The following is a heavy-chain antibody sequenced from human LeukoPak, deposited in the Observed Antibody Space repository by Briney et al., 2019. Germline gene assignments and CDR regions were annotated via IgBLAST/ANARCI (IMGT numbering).Heavy chain of an antibody. V-gene: IGHV3-11*01. CDR1: GFTFSDYY. D-gene: IGHD3-22*01. CDR3: ARVGDSSGYFHYYYYMDV. CDR2: ISSSGSTI. Sequence: PGGSLRLSCAASGFTFSDYYMSWIRQAPGKGLEWVSYISSSGSTIYYADSVKGRFTISRGNAKNSLYLQMNSLRAEDTAVYYCARVGDSSGYFHYYYYMDVWGKGTTVTISS. J-gene: IGHJ6*03.